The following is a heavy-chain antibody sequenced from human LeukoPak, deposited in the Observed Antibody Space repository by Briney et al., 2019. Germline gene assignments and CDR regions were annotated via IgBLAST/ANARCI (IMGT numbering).Heavy chain of an antibody. CDR3: ARESPRSYSSSSLDY. J-gene: IGHJ4*02. Sequence: PGGSLRLSCAASGFTFSSYAMHWVRQAPGKGLEWVAVISYDGSNKYYADSVKGRFTISRDNSKNTLYLQMNSLRAEDTAVYYCARESPRSYSSSSLDYWGQGTLVTVSS. V-gene: IGHV3-30-3*01. D-gene: IGHD6-6*01. CDR1: GFTFSSYA. CDR2: ISYDGSNK.